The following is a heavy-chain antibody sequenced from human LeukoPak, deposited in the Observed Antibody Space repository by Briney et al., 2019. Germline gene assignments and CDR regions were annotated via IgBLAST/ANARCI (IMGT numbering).Heavy chain of an antibody. Sequence: PSETLSLTCTVSGGSISSSSYYWGWIRQPPGKGLEWIGSIYHSGSTYYNPSLKSRVTISVDTSKNQFSLKLSSVTAADTAVYYCASDIRLAAYEAFDIWGQGTMVTVSS. CDR3: ASDIRLAAYEAFDI. CDR1: GGSISSSSYY. D-gene: IGHD6-6*01. J-gene: IGHJ3*02. CDR2: IYHSGST. V-gene: IGHV4-39*07.